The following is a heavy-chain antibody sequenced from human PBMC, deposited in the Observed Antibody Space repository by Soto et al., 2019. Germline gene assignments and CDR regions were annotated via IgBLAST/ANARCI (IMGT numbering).Heavy chain of an antibody. V-gene: IGHV3-53*02. CDR2: IYSGGST. D-gene: IGHD3-10*01. CDR3: AKEYGLWFGESPDAFDI. Sequence: EVQLVETGGGLIQPGGSLRLSCAASGFTVSSNYMSWVRQAPGKGLEWVSVIYSGGSTYYADSVKGRFTISRDNSKNTLYLQMNSLRAEDTAVYYCAKEYGLWFGESPDAFDIWGQGTMVTVSS. J-gene: IGHJ3*02. CDR1: GFTVSSNY.